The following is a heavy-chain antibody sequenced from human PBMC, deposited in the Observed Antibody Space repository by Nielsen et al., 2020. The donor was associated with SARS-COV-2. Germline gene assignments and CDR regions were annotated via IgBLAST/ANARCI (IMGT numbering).Heavy chain of an antibody. CDR2: INTNTGNP. CDR3: AREHYGSGSGRHFDL. V-gene: IGHV7-4-1*02. J-gene: IGHJ2*01. CDR1: GYTFTSYA. D-gene: IGHD3-10*01. Sequence: ASVKVSCKASGYTFTSYAMNWVRQAPGQGLEWMGWINTNTGNPTYAQGFTGRFVFSLVTSVSTAYLQISSLKAEDTAVYYCAREHYGSGSGRHFDLWGRGTLVTVSS.